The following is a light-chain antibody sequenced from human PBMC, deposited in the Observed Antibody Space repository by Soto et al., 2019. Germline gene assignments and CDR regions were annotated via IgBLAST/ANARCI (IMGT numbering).Light chain of an antibody. CDR3: QQYDSYSWT. CDR2: KAS. V-gene: IGKV1-5*03. Sequence: DIQMTQSPSTLSASVGDRVTITCRASQSISSRLAWYQQKPGKVPKLLIYKASSLESGVPSRFSGSGSGTEFTLTISSLQPYDFETYYCQQYDSYSWTFGQGTKVEI. J-gene: IGKJ1*01. CDR1: QSISSR.